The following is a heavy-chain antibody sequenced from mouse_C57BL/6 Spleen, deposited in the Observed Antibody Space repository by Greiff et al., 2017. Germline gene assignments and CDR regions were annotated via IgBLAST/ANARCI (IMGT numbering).Heavy chain of an antibody. Sequence: EVNVVESGGGLVKPGGSLKLSCAASGFTFSDYGMHWVRQAPEKGLEWVAYISSGSSTIYYADTVKGRFTISRDNAKNTLFLQMTSLRSEDTAMYYCANYYGSRPWFAYWGQGTLVTVSA. CDR2: ISSGSSTI. V-gene: IGHV5-17*01. J-gene: IGHJ3*01. D-gene: IGHD1-1*01. CDR3: ANYYGSRPWFAY. CDR1: GFTFSDYG.